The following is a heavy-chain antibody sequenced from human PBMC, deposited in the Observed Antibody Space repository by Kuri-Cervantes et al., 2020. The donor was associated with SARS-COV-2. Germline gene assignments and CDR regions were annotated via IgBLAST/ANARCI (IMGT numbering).Heavy chain of an antibody. V-gene: IGHV3-21*01. CDR3: ARDRDGYSSSWYGGYYYGMDV. J-gene: IGHJ6*02. D-gene: IGHD6-13*01. Sequence: GESLKISCAASGFTLRSYSMNWVRQAPGKGLEWVSSISSSSRYKYYADSVKGRFTISRDNAKNSLYLQMNSLKAEDTAVYYCARDRDGYSSSWYGGYYYGMDVWGQGTTVTVSS. CDR1: GFTLRSYS. CDR2: ISSSSRYK.